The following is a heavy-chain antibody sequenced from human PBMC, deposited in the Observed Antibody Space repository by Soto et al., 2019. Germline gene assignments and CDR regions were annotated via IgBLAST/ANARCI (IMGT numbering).Heavy chain of an antibody. CDR3: VYMPAY. D-gene: IGHD2-2*01. CDR1: ISSSSYY. V-gene: IGHV4-39*01. CDR2: IYYSGST. J-gene: IGHJ4*02. Sequence: ISSSSYYWGWIRQPPGKGLEWIGSIYYSGSTYYNPSLKSRVTISADMSANQFSLNLNSVTAADTAVYFCVYMPAYWGQGIVVTVSS.